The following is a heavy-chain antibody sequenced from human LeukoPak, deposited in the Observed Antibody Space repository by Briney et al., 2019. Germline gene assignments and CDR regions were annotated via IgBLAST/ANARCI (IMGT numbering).Heavy chain of an antibody. CDR3: ARDGYSGNDGL. CDR2: IYHSGST. Sequence: KPSETLSLTCTVSGGSISNYYWSWIRQPPGKGLEWIGYIYHSGSTNYNPSLKSRVTISVDTSKNQFSLRLSSVTAADTAVYYCARDGYSGNDGLWGQGTLVTVSS. D-gene: IGHD5-12*01. CDR1: GGSISNYY. J-gene: IGHJ4*02. V-gene: IGHV4-59*01.